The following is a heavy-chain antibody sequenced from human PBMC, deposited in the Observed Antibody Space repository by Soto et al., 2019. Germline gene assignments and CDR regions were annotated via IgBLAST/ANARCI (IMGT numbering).Heavy chain of an antibody. D-gene: IGHD6-13*01. CDR3: ASAYSTSWYWFDP. CDR2: IFSNDEK. CDR1: GFSLSNAGLG. V-gene: IGHV2-26*01. J-gene: IGHJ5*02. Sequence: QVTVKESGPVLVKPTETLTLTCTVSGFSLSNAGLGVSWIRQPPGKALEWLAHIFSNDEKSYSTSLKSRLTISKDTSKSQVVLIMTTMDPVDTATYYCASAYSTSWYWFDPWGQGTQVTVSS.